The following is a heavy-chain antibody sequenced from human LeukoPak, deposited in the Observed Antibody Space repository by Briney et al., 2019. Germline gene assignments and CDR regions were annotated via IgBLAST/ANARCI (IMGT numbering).Heavy chain of an antibody. Sequence: RSGGSLRLSCAASGFTFSSYAMGWVRQVPGKGLEWVSVISGSGDNTYYADSVKGRFTISRDNSKNMLYLQMNSLRAEDTAVYYCAKWKYSNSGIDDYWGQGTLVTVSS. CDR3: AKWKYSNSGIDDY. V-gene: IGHV3-23*01. J-gene: IGHJ4*02. CDR2: ISGSGDNT. D-gene: IGHD6-6*01. CDR1: GFTFSSYA.